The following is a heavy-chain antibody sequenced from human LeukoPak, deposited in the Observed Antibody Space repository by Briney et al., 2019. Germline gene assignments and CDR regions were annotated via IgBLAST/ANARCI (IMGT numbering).Heavy chain of an antibody. CDR3: ARDQYYYGSGTPFDP. CDR1: GGSISSYY. Sequence: SETLSLTCTVSGGSISSYYWSWVRQPAGKGLEWLGRIYTSGSTNYNPSLKSRATMSVATSKNQFSLKLNSVTAADTAVYYCARDQYYYGSGTPFDPWGQGTLVTVSS. J-gene: IGHJ5*02. CDR2: IYTSGST. V-gene: IGHV4-4*07. D-gene: IGHD3-10*01.